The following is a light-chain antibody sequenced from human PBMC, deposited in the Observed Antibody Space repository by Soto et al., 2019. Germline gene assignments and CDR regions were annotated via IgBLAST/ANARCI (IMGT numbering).Light chain of an antibody. CDR3: QQYNNWPPGT. V-gene: IGKV3-15*01. CDR1: QSVSSN. J-gene: IGKJ1*01. CDR2: GAS. Sequence: EIVMTQSPATLSVSPGERATLSCRASQSVSSNLAWYQRKPGQAPRLLIFGASTRATGIPARFSGSGSGTEFTLTISSLQSEDFAVYYCQQYNNWPPGTLGQGTKV.